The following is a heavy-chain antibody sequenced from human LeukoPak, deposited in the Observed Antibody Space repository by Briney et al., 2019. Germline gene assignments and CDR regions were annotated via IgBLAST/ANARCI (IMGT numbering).Heavy chain of an antibody. V-gene: IGHV4-34*01. Sequence: SETLSLTCAVYGGSFSGYYWSWIRQPPGKGLEWIGEINHSGSTNYNPSLKSRVTISVDTSKNQFSLKLSSVTAADTAVYYCARHFIEVVPAAAQNWFDPWGQGTLVTVSS. CDR2: INHSGST. CDR3: ARHFIEVVPAAAQNWFDP. J-gene: IGHJ5*02. D-gene: IGHD2-2*01. CDR1: GGSFSGYY.